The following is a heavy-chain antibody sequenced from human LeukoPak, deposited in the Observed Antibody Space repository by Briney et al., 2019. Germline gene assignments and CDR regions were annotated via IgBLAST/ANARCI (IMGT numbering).Heavy chain of an antibody. D-gene: IGHD4-17*01. CDR2: LSGSGGST. CDR3: AKGQRFYGEYYFDY. J-gene: IGHJ4*02. CDR1: GFTFSIYA. V-gene: IGHV3-23*01. Sequence: GGSLRLSCATSGFTFSIYAMTWVRQAPGKGLEWVSTLSGSGGSTYYADSVKGRFTISRDNSKNTLSLQMNSLRAEDTAVYYCAKGQRFYGEYYFDYWGQGTLVTVSS.